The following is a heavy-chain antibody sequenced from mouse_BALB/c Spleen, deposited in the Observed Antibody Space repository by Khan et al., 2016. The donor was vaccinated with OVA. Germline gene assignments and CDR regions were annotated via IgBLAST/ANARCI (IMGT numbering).Heavy chain of an antibody. D-gene: IGHD2-1*01. CDR1: GYTFTNYW. J-gene: IGHJ3*01. Sequence: VQLQESGADLVKPGASVKLSCKTSGYTFTNYWIQWVKQRPGQGLGWIGEIFPGTGTTYYNENFKAKATLTIDTSSSTAYMQLSSLTSEDSAVYFCARGYFGNYEFAYWGQGTLVTVSA. CDR2: IFPGTGTT. CDR3: ARGYFGNYEFAY. V-gene: IGHV1S132*01.